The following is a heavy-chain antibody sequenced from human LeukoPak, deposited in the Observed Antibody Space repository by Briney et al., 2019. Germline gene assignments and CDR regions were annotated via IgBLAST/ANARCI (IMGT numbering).Heavy chain of an antibody. Sequence: PSETLSLTCTVSSVSISSYYWSWFRQPPGKGLEWIGYIYKSGSTNYSPSLKSRVTISLDTSKNQFSLKLISVTVADTAIYYCARGQGATVPQVGKNWFDPWGQGTRVTVSS. CDR2: IYKSGST. V-gene: IGHV4-59*12. J-gene: IGHJ5*02. CDR3: ARGQGATVPQVGKNWFDP. CDR1: SVSISSYY. D-gene: IGHD1-26*01.